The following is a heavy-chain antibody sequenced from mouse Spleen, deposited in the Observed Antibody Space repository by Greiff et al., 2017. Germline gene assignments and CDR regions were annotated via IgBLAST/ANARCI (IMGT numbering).Heavy chain of an antibody. V-gene: IGHV1-7*01. CDR1: GYTFTSYW. Sequence: VQLQQSGAELAKPGASVKMSCKASGYTFTSYWMHWVKQRPGQGLEWIGYINPSTGYTEYNQKFKDKATLTADKSSSTAYMQLSSLTSEDSAVYYCARSDFPFAYWGQGTLVTVSA. J-gene: IGHJ3*01. CDR2: INPSTGYT. CDR3: ARSDFPFAY.